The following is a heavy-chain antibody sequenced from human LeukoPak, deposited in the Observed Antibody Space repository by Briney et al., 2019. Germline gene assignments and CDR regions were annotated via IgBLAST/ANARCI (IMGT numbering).Heavy chain of an antibody. Sequence: AASVKVSCKASGGTFISYAISWVRQAPGQGLEWMGGIIPIFGTANYAQKFQGRVAITADESTSTAYMELSSLRSEDTAVYYCARKDDSSSYYWFYFDYWGQGTLVTVSS. V-gene: IGHV1-69*13. J-gene: IGHJ4*02. CDR1: GGTFISYA. CDR2: IIPIFGTA. D-gene: IGHD3-22*01. CDR3: ARKDDSSSYYWFYFDY.